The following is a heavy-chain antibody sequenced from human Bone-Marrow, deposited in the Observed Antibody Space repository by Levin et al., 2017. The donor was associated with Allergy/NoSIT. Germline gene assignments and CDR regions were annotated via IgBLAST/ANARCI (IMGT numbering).Heavy chain of an antibody. D-gene: IGHD6-13*01. J-gene: IGHJ4*02. V-gene: IGHV3-74*01. Sequence: GGSLRLSCAASGFTFSSYWMHWVRQAPGKGLVWVSRINSDGSSTSYADSVKGRFTISRDNAKNTLYLQMNSLRAEDTAVYYCARDNFRYSSSWTGRSASTGSRYYFDYWGQGTLVTVSS. CDR3: ARDNFRYSSSWTGRSASTGSRYYFDY. CDR2: INSDGSST. CDR1: GFTFSSYW.